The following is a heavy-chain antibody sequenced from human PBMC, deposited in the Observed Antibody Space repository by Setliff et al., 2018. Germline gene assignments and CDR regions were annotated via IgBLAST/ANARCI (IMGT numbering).Heavy chain of an antibody. J-gene: IGHJ5*02. CDR1: GYSISSGYY. V-gene: IGHV4-38-2*01. CDR2: IYHNGNS. D-gene: IGHD3-3*01. Sequence: SETLSLTCSVSGYSISSGYYWGWIRQPPGKGLEWIGSIYHNGNSYYNPSLKSRVTISVDTSKNQLSLKLNSVTAADTAVYYCARRPLYHYDFWSNWFDPWGQGTLVTVSS. CDR3: ARRPLYHYDFWSNWFDP.